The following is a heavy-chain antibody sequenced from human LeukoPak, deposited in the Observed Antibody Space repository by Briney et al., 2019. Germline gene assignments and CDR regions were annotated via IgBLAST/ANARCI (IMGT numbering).Heavy chain of an antibody. V-gene: IGHV3-23*01. D-gene: IGHD3-10*01. Sequence: GGSLRLSCAASGFTFSSYAMSWVRQAPGKGLEWVSAISGSGGSTYYADSVKGRFTMSRDNAKNSLYLQMNSLRAEDTAVYYCARLGSGSYYNWFDPWGQGTLVTVSS. CDR2: ISGSGGST. CDR3: ARLGSGSYYNWFDP. J-gene: IGHJ5*02. CDR1: GFTFSSYA.